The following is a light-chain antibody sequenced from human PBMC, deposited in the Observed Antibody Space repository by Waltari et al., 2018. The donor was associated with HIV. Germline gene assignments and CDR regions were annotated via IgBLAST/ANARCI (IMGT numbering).Light chain of an antibody. CDR3: AAWDDSLSGPVV. Sequence: QSVLTQPPSASGTPGQRVTISCSGSSSNIGSKYVYWYQQLPGTAPKLLIYRNYQRPSGVPDRFSGSKSGTSASLAISGLRSEDEADYYCAAWDDSLSGPVVFGGGTKLTVL. CDR1: SSNIGSKY. CDR2: RNY. V-gene: IGLV1-47*01. J-gene: IGLJ3*02.